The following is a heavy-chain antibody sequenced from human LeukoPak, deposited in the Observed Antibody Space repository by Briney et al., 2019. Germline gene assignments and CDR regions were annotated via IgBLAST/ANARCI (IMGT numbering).Heavy chain of an antibody. Sequence: GGSLRLSCAASGFTVSSNYMSWVRQAPGKGLEWVSVIYSGGSTYYADSVKGRFTISRDNSKNTLYPQMNSLRAEDTAVYYCARAYVGAHFDYWGQGTLVTVSS. CDR3: ARAYVGAHFDY. D-gene: IGHD1-26*01. V-gene: IGHV3-53*01. CDR2: IYSGGST. CDR1: GFTVSSNY. J-gene: IGHJ4*02.